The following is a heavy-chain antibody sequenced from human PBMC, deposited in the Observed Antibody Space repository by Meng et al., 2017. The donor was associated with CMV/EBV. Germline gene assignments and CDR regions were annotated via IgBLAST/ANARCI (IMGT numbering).Heavy chain of an antibody. J-gene: IGHJ3*02. CDR2: IYHSGST. Sequence: SETLSLTCTVSGYSISSGYYWDWIRQPPGKGLEWIGSIYHSGSTYYNPSLKSRVTISVDTSKNQFSLKLSSVTAADTAVYYCARNPITMVRGVIRVAAFDIWGQGTMVTVSS. CDR3: ARNPITMVRGVIRVAAFDI. CDR1: GYSISSGYY. V-gene: IGHV4-38-2*02. D-gene: IGHD3-10*01.